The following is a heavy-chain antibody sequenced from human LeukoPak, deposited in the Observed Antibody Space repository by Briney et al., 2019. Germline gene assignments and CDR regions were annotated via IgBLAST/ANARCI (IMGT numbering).Heavy chain of an antibody. CDR2: IRYDGSNK. CDR1: GFTFSSYG. J-gene: IGHJ4*02. V-gene: IGHV3-30*02. Sequence: GGYLRFSCAASGFTFSSYGMHWVRQAPGKGLEWVAFIRYDGSNKYYADSVKGRFTISRDNSKNTLYLQMNSLRAEDTAVYYCAKDASGSYLNYFDYWGQGTLVTVSS. CDR3: AKDASGSYLNYFDY. D-gene: IGHD1-26*01.